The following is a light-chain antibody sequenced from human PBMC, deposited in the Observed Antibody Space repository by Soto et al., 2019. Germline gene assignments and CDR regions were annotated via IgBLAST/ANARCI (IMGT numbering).Light chain of an antibody. CDR3: QQRSNWPAIT. CDR2: DAS. V-gene: IGKV3-11*01. Sequence: EIVMTQSPATLSVSPGERATLSCRASQSVGSKLAWYQQKPGQAPRLLIYDASNRATGIPARFSGSGSGTDFTLTISSLEPEDFAVYYCQQRSNWPAITFGQGTRLEI. J-gene: IGKJ5*01. CDR1: QSVGSK.